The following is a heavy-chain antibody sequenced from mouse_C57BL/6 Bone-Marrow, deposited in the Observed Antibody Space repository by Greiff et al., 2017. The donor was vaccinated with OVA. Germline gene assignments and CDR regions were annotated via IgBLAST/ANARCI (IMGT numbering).Heavy chain of an antibody. J-gene: IGHJ4*01. Sequence: QVQLQQSGAELARPGASVKLSCKASGYTFTSYGISWVKQRTGQGLEWIGEIYPRSGNTYYNEKFKGKATLTADKSSSTAYMELRSLTSEDSAVYFCARGSGYYYGSPPYAMDYWGQGTSVTVSS. D-gene: IGHD1-1*01. CDR1: GYTFTSYG. V-gene: IGHV1-81*01. CDR2: IYPRSGNT. CDR3: ARGSGYYYGSPPYAMDY.